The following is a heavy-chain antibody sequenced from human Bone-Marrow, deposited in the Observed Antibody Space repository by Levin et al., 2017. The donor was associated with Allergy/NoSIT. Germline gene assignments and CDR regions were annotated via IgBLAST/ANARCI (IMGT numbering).Heavy chain of an antibody. CDR3: TKGASSGFSSGWYFFDN. CDR1: GFTFSDYA. Sequence: SCSTSGFTFSDYAMHWVRQVPGKGLEWLAVMSFDGSKQYYADSVKGRFTISRDHSKDTLSLEVNSLRIEDTAVYFCTKGASSGFSSGWYFFDNWGQGNLVTVSS. D-gene: IGHD6-19*01. CDR2: MSFDGSKQ. V-gene: IGHV3-30*18. J-gene: IGHJ4*02.